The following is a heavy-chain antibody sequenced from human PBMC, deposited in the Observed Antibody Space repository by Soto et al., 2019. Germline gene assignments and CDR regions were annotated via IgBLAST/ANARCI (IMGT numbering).Heavy chain of an antibody. J-gene: IGHJ1*01. V-gene: IGHV3-23*01. CDR3: AKDPEVGLVPHLEYFQH. CDR1: GFTFSSYA. Sequence: GGSLRLSCAASGFTFSSYAMSWVRQAPGKGLEWVSAISGSGGSTYYADSVKDRFTISRDNSKNTLYLQMNSLRAEDTAVYYCAKDPEVGLVPHLEYFQHWGQGTLVTVSS. D-gene: IGHD6-19*01. CDR2: ISGSGGST.